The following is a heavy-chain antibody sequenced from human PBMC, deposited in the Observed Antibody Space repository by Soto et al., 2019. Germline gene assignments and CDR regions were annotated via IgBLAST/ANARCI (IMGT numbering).Heavy chain of an antibody. J-gene: IGHJ6*02. CDR2: IKSKTDGGTT. D-gene: IGHD6-19*01. CDR3: TTSRYSGGWFYGNYYHGMDV. Sequence: EVQLVESGGGLVKPGGSLRLSCAASGFTFTNAWMNWVRQAPGKGLEWVGRIKSKTDGGTTDYAAPVKGRFTISRDDPKNTLYLQMNSLKTEDTAMYYCTTSRYSGGWFYGNYYHGMDVWGQGTTVTVSS. CDR1: GFTFTNAW. V-gene: IGHV3-15*07.